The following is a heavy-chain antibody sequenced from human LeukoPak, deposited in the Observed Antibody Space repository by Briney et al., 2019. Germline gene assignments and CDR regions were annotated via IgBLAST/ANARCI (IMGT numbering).Heavy chain of an antibody. CDR1: GFTFSSYG. J-gene: IGHJ4*02. CDR2: IWYDGSNK. D-gene: IGHD6-13*01. V-gene: IGHV3-33*01. CDR3: ARGQLGLHYFDY. Sequence: GGSLRLSCAASGFTFSSYGMHWVRQAPGKGLEWVAVIWYDGSNKYYADSVKGRFTISRDNSKNTLYLQMNSLRAKDTAVYYCARGQLGLHYFDYWGQGTLVTVSS.